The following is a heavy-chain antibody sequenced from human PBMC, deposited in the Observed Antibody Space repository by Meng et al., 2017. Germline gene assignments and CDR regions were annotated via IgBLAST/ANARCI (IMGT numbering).Heavy chain of an antibody. J-gene: IGHJ4*02. CDR3: ARVRASLGPTTADY. CDR1: GFTFSSYA. Sequence: GESLKISCAASGFTFSSYAMHWVRQAPGKGLEWVANIKQDGSEKYYVDSVKGRFTISRDNAKNSLYLQMNSLRAEDTAVYYCARVRASLGPTTADYWGQGTLVTVSS. D-gene: IGHD2/OR15-2a*01. V-gene: IGHV3-7*01. CDR2: IKQDGSEK.